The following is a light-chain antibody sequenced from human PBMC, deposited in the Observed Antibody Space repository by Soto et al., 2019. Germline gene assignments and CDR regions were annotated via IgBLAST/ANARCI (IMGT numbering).Light chain of an antibody. CDR1: QSVSSSY. V-gene: IGKV3-20*01. Sequence: EIVFTQSPGTLFFSPGERATLSCRASQSVSSSYLAWYQQKPGQAPRLLIYGASSRATDIPDRFSGSGSGTDFTLTISRLEPEDFAVYYCQQYGSSPWTFGQGTKVDIK. CDR3: QQYGSSPWT. CDR2: GAS. J-gene: IGKJ1*01.